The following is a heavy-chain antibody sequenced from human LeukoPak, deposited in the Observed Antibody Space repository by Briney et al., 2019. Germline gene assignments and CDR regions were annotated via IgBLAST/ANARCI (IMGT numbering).Heavy chain of an antibody. CDR1: GGTFSSYA. D-gene: IGHD3-22*01. V-gene: IGHV1-69*13. CDR3: ARGSLGYDSSGSKGEDYYYGMDV. Sequence: ASVTVSCKASGGTFSSYAISWVRQAPGQGLEWMGGIIPIFGTANYAQKFQGRVTITADESTSTAYMELSSLRSEDTAVYYCARGSLGYDSSGSKGEDYYYGMDVWGQGTTVTVSS. CDR2: IIPIFGTA. J-gene: IGHJ6*02.